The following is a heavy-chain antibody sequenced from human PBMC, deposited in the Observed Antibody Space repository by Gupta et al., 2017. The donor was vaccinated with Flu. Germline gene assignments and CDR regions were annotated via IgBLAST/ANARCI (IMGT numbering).Heavy chain of an antibody. D-gene: IGHD6-25*01. CDR3: ARDVAAARKAGSWFDP. CDR1: GYTFTGYY. J-gene: IGHJ5*02. Sequence: QVQLVPSGAEVKKPGASVKVSCKASGYTFTGYYMPWVRQAPGQGLEWMGWINTKSGGTNYAQKFQGRVTLTRDTSISTGYMELSSLRSDDTAVYFCARDVAAARKAGSWFDPWGQGTLVSVSS. V-gene: IGHV1-2*02. CDR2: INTKSGGT.